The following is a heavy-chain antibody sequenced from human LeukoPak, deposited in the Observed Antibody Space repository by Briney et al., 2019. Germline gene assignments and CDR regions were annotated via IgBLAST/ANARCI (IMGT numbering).Heavy chain of an antibody. CDR3: ATPVVVVVAGDY. CDR2: IRYDGSTK. V-gene: IGHV3-30*02. J-gene: IGHJ4*02. D-gene: IGHD2-15*01. CDR1: GFTFSSYG. Sequence: PGGSLRLSCAASGFTFSSYGMHWVRQAPGKGLEWVAFIRYDGSTKYYADSVKGRFTISRDNSKNTLYLQMNSLRAEDTAVYYCATPVVVVVAGDYWGQGTLVTVSS.